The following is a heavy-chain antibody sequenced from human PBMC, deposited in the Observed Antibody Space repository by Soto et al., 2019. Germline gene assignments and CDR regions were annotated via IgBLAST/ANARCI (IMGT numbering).Heavy chain of an antibody. Sequence: NPSETLSLTCAVSGGSISSGGYSWSWIRQPPGKGLEWIGYIYYSGGTNYNPSLKSRVTISVDTSKNQFSLKLTSVTAADTAVYYCACDKITGLFDYWGQGTLVTVSS. D-gene: IGHD2-8*02. CDR2: IYYSGGT. J-gene: IGHJ4*02. CDR3: ACDKITGLFDY. V-gene: IGHV4-61*08. CDR1: GGSISSGGYS.